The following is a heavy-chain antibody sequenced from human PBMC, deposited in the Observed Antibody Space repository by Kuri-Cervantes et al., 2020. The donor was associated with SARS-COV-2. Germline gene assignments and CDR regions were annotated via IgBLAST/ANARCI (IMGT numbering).Heavy chain of an antibody. J-gene: IGHJ4*02. Sequence: LSLTCAASGFTFSSYAMHWVRQAPGKGLEWVAVISYDGSNKYYADSVKGRFTISRDNSKNTLYLQMNSLRAEDTAVYYCARDQRDDFWSGHADYWGQGTLVTVSS. V-gene: IGHV3-30-3*01. CDR2: ISYDGSNK. CDR1: GFTFSSYA. D-gene: IGHD3-3*01. CDR3: ARDQRDDFWSGHADY.